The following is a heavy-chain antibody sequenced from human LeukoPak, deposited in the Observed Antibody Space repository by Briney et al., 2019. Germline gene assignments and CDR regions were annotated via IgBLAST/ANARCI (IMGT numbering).Heavy chain of an antibody. J-gene: IGHJ5*02. CDR2: ISHAGSNK. Sequence: GGSLRLSCAASGFTFSDYGMHWVRQAPGKGLEWVAVISHAGSNKYYADSVKGRFTISRDNPTNTLYLQMDSLRVEDTAVYYCAKRTGYSSTWSPLDLWGQGTLVTVSS. CDR1: GFTFSDYG. CDR3: AKRTGYSSTWSPLDL. V-gene: IGHV3-30*18. D-gene: IGHD6-19*01.